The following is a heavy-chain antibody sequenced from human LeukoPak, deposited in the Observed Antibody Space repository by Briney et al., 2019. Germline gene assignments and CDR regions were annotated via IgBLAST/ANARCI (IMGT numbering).Heavy chain of an antibody. CDR1: GFTFRNYA. J-gene: IGHJ6*02. D-gene: IGHD4-11*01. CDR3: ARSYSNHLFGMDV. CDR2: IYSGGST. Sequence: GGSLRLSCAASGFTFRNYAMSWVRQAPGKGLEWVSVIYSGGSTYYADSVKGRVAISRDNSKNTVFLQMNSVRAEDTAVYYCARSYSNHLFGMDVWGQGTTVTVSS. V-gene: IGHV3-66*01.